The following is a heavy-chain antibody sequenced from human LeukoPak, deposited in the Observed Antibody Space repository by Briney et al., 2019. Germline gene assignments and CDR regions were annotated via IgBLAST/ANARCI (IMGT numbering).Heavy chain of an antibody. Sequence: PGRSLRLSCAASGFTFDDYAMHWVRQAPGKGLEWVSGISWNSGSIGYADSVKGRFTISRDNAKNSLYLQMNSLRAEDTALYYCAKDSRADYYYYGMDVWGQGTTVTVSS. CDR1: GFTFDDYA. CDR2: ISWNSGSI. CDR3: AKDSRADYYYYGMDV. J-gene: IGHJ6*02. V-gene: IGHV3-9*01.